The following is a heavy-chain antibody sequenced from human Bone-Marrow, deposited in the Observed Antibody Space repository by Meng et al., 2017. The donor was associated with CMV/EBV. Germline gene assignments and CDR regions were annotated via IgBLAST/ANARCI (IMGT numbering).Heavy chain of an antibody. CDR1: GGSFSGYY. V-gene: IGHV4-34*01. CDR3: ARGYPIPTKYYDFWSGISPFDP. D-gene: IGHD3-3*01. CDR2: INHSGST. J-gene: IGHJ5*02. Sequence: SETLSLTCAVYGGSFSGYYWSWIRQPPGKGLEWIGEINHSGSTNYNPSLKSRVTISVDTSKNQFSLKLSSVTAADTVVYYCARGYPIPTKYYDFWSGISPFDPWGQGTLVTVSS.